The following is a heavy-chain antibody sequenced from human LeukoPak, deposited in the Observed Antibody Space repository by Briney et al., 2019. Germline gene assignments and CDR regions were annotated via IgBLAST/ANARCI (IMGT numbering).Heavy chain of an antibody. CDR3: TAGLGKTDDDS. CDR1: GFNFNDAW. CDR2: VRTTAEGETT. D-gene: IGHD4-11*01. J-gene: IGHJ4*02. V-gene: IGHV3-15*01. Sequence: GSLRLSCEGSGFNFNDAWMSWIRQAPGKGLEWVGRVRTTAEGETTDYGAPVRVRFIISRDDSKSMVYLQMNRLETEDTAIYYCTAGLGKTDDDSWGQGTLVTVSS.